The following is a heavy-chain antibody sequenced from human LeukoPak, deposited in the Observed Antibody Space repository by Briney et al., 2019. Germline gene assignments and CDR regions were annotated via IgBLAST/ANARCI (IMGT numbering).Heavy chain of an antibody. CDR3: ARGRGAAGTMAFDI. CDR1: GLTFSSYA. Sequence: GGSLRLSCAASGLTFSSYAMSWVRQAPGKGLEWVSAISGSGGSTYYADSVKGRFTISRDNAKNSLYLQMNSLRAEDTAVYYCARGRGAAGTMAFDIWGQGTMVTVSS. V-gene: IGHV3-23*01. D-gene: IGHD6-13*01. J-gene: IGHJ3*02. CDR2: ISGSGGST.